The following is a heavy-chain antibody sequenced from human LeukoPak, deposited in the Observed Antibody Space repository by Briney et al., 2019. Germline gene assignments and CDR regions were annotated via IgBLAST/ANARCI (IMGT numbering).Heavy chain of an antibody. CDR2: ISWNSGSI. CDR1: GFTFDDYA. J-gene: IGHJ4*02. CDR3: AKLVATGTSY. V-gene: IGHV3-9*01. D-gene: IGHD5-12*01. Sequence: GGSLRLSCAASGFTFDDYAMHWVRQAPGKGLEWVPGISWNSGSIGYADSVKGRFTISRDNAKNSLYLQMNSLRAEDTALYYCAKLVATGTSYWGQGTLVTVSS.